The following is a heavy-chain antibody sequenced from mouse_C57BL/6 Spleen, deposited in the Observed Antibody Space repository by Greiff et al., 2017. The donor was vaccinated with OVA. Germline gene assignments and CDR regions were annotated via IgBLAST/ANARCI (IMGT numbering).Heavy chain of an antibody. J-gene: IGHJ1*03. V-gene: IGHV1-72*01. D-gene: IGHD2-1*01. CDR1: GYTFTSYW. Sequence: QVQLQQPGAELVKPGASVKLSCKASGYTFTSYWMHWVKQRPGRGLEWIGRIDPNSGGTKYNEKFKSKATLTVAKPSSTAYMQLSSLKSEDSAVYYCARGYYGNSHWYFDVWGTGTTVTVSS. CDR2: IDPNSGGT. CDR3: ARGYYGNSHWYFDV.